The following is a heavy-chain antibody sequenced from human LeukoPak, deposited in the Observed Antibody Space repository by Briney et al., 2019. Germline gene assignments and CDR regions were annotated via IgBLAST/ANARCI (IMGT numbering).Heavy chain of an antibody. CDR3: AKRRDSSGCNDY. D-gene: IGHD3-22*01. CDR1: GFTFRTYA. V-gene: IGHV3-23*01. CDR2: ISDTGGDT. Sequence: PGGSPRLSCTASGFTFRTYAMRWVRQAPGEGLEWVSGISDTGGDTYYADSVKGRFTIFRDNSKNTLYLQMNSLRDEDTAIYYCAKRRDSSGCNDYWGQGIQVTVSS. J-gene: IGHJ4*02.